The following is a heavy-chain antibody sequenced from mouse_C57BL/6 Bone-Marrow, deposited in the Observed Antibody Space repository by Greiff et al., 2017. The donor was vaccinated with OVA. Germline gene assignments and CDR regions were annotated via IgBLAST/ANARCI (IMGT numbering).Heavy chain of an antibody. CDR3: ARFNTTVVPPDY. V-gene: IGHV1-58*01. CDR2: IYIANGYT. J-gene: IGHJ2*01. D-gene: IGHD1-1*01. Sequence: EVMLVESGAELVRPGSSVKMSCKTSGYTFTSYGINWVKQRPGQGLEWIGYIYIANGYTEYNEKFKGKATLTSDTSSSTAYMQLSSLTSEDSAIYFCARFNTTVVPPDYWGQGTTLTVSS. CDR1: GYTFTSYG.